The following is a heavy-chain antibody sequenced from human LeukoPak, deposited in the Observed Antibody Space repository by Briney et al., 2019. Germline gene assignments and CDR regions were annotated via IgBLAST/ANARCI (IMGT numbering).Heavy chain of an antibody. J-gene: IGHJ4*02. CDR3: TRAATCDH. CDR2: SRNRAKSYTT. Sequence: PGGSLRLSCAVSGFTFSDHYKDCVRQAPGKGLEWVGRSRNRAKSYTTDYAASVKGRFTISRDDSKSPLYLQMNSLETDKTAVYYCTRAATCDHWGQGTLVSVSS. V-gene: IGHV3-72*01. CDR1: GFTFSDHY.